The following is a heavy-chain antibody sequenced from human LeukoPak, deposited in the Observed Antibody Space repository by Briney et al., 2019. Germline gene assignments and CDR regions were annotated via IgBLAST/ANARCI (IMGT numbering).Heavy chain of an antibody. CDR2: ISDTGST. J-gene: IGHJ4*02. CDR3: ARAVAGGDRSRFYSGGWYCFDN. Sequence: KPSETLSLTCTVSGASVSSSYWSWIRQPPGKGLEWIGYISDTGSTNYNPSLKGRVTISIHSSPNQFSLELGSVTAADTAMYYCARAVAGGDRSRFYSGGWYCFDNWGQGTLVTVSS. D-gene: IGHD6-19*01. CDR1: GASVSSSY. V-gene: IGHV4-59*08.